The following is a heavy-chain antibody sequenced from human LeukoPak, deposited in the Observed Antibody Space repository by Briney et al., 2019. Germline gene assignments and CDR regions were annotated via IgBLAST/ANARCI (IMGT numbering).Heavy chain of an antibody. CDR1: GYTFASYE. CDR3: ARVRGDFWSGYPADY. Sequence: ASVTVSCKASGYTFASYEFNWVRQATGQGLEWMGWMNPNSGNTGYAQKFQGRVTMTRSTSITTAYMELSSLRSEDTAVYYCARVRGDFWSGYPADYWGQGTPVTVSS. J-gene: IGHJ4*02. D-gene: IGHD3-3*01. CDR2: MNPNSGNT. V-gene: IGHV1-8*01.